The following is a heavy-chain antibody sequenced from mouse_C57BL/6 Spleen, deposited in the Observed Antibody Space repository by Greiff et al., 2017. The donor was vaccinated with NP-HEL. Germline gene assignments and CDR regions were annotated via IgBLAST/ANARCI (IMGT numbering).Heavy chain of an antibody. Sequence: VKLMESGPELVKPGASVKISCKASGYSFTSYYIHWVKQRPGQGLEWIGWIYPGSGNTKYNEKFKGKATLTADTSSSTAYMQLSSLTSEDSAVYYCASNWDGVFAYWGQGTLVTVSA. J-gene: IGHJ3*01. V-gene: IGHV1-66*01. CDR2: IYPGSGNT. CDR1: GYSFTSYY. CDR3: ASNWDGVFAY. D-gene: IGHD4-1*01.